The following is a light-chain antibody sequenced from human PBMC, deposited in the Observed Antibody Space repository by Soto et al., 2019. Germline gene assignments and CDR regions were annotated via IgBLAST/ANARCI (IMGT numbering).Light chain of an antibody. J-gene: IGLJ2*01. Sequence: QSVLTQPPSVSGAPGQRVTISCTGSSSSIGAGHDVHWYQQFPGTAPKLLIYANNNRPSGVPDRFSGSKSGSSASLAITGLHADDEADYYCQSHDSSRTKVFGGGTKLTVL. V-gene: IGLV1-40*01. CDR1: SSSIGAGHD. CDR3: QSHDSSRTKV. CDR2: ANN.